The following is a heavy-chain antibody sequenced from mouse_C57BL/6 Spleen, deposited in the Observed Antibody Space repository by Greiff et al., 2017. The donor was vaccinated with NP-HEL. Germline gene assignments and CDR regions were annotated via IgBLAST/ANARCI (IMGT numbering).Heavy chain of an antibody. CDR1: GYTFTSYW. V-gene: IGHV1-61*01. D-gene: IGHD1-1*01. CDR3: ARRDYYYGSSYVDY. Sequence: QVQLQQPGAELVRPGSSVKLSCKASGYTFTSYWMDWVKRRPGQGLEWIGNIYPSDSETHYNQKFKDKATLTVDKSSSTAYMQLSSLTSEDSAVYYCARRDYYYGSSYVDYWGQGTTLTVSS. CDR2: IYPSDSET. J-gene: IGHJ2*01.